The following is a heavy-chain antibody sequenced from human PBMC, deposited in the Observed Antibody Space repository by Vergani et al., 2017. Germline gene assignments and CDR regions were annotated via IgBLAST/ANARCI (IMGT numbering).Heavy chain of an antibody. CDR3: GRAGIRRDAYNYVKF. CDR2: ISGSATGGVT. V-gene: IGHV3-23*04. D-gene: IGHD5-24*01. J-gene: IGHJ4*02. Sequence: EVQLVESGGDLAQPGGSLTLSCVAYGLVFSDYTMSWVRQAPGRGLEWVSIISGSATGGVTYVADSVKGRFTIFRDNAEKSLTLHMDSLRVEDTAVYFCGRAGIRRDAYNYVKFWGQGTMVTVSS. CDR1: GLVFSDYT.